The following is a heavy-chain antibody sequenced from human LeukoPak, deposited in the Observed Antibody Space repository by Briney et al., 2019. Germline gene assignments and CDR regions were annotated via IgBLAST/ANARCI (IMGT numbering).Heavy chain of an antibody. J-gene: IGHJ3*02. V-gene: IGHV3-48*03. Sequence: GGSLRLSCAASGFTFSSFEMYWVRQAPGKRREWVSYISASGSAIYYVDSVKGRFTISRDNAKNPLYLQMNSLRAEDTAVYYCVRDGYYGHDSFDIWGQGTMVTVSS. D-gene: IGHD3-10*01. CDR3: VRDGYYGHDSFDI. CDR1: GFTFSSFE. CDR2: ISASGSAI.